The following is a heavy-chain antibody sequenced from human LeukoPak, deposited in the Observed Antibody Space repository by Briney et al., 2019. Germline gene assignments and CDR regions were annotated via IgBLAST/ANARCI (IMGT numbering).Heavy chain of an antibody. D-gene: IGHD3-10*01. CDR2: IYYSAST. Sequence: SETLSLTCTVSGGSINSNNYYWGWIRQPPGQGLGWIGSIYYSASTYYNPSLKSRVTISADTSKNQFSLKLSSVTAADTAVYYCAREPPHQLSLWFGELLGDYFDYWGQGTLVTVSS. CDR1: GGSINSNNYY. CDR3: AREPPHQLSLWFGELLGDYFDY. J-gene: IGHJ4*02. V-gene: IGHV4-39*02.